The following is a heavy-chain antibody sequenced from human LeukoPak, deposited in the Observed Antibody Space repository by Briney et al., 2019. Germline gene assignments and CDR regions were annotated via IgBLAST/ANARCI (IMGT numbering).Heavy chain of an antibody. D-gene: IGHD3-22*01. V-gene: IGHV1-46*01. Sequence: GASVKVSCKASGYTFTSYYMHWVRQAPGQGLEWMGIINPSGGSTNYAQKFQERVTITRDMSTSTAYMELSSLRSDDTAVYFCVADPYYDASGPPRWFDPWGQGTLVTVSS. CDR2: INPSGGST. J-gene: IGHJ5*02. CDR1: GYTFTSYY. CDR3: VADPYYDASGPPRWFDP.